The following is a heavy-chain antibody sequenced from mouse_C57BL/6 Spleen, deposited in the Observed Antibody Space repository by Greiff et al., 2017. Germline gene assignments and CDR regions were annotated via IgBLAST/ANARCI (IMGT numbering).Heavy chain of an antibody. CDR2: IRSKSNNYAT. CDR3: VRQMFGYYPFAY. V-gene: IGHV10-1*01. Sequence: EVQLVESGGGLVQPKGSLRLSCAASGFSFNTYAMNWVRQAPGKGLEWVARIRSKSNNYATYYADSVKDRFTISRDDSESMLYLQMNNLKTEDTAMYYCVRQMFGYYPFAYWGQWTLVTVAA. CDR1: GFSFNTYA. J-gene: IGHJ3*01. D-gene: IGHD2-3*01.